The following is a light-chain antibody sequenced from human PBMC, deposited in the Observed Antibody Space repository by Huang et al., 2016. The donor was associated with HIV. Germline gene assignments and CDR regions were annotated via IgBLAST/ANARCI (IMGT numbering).Light chain of an antibody. Sequence: EIVLTQSPATLSVSPGERATLSCRASQSVGSDLAWYQHSPGQAPRRLIYSASTRATGIPARFSGSGYGTDFILTVSSLQSEDFALYYCQQYRDWPPYTFGQGTKLEIK. CDR3: QQYRDWPPYT. V-gene: IGKV3-15*01. J-gene: IGKJ2*01. CDR1: QSVGSD. CDR2: SAS.